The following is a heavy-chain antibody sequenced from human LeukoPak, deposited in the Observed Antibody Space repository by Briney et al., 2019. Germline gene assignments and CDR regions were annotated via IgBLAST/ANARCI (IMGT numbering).Heavy chain of an antibody. Sequence: GGSLRLSCAASGFSFSNYAMTWVRQVPEKGLKWVSSISGSGGDIFYADSVKGRFTISRDNSKNTLFLQMNSLRVEDTAVYYCAKDLNWLYVNDHWGQGTLVTVSS. CDR2: ISGSGGDI. J-gene: IGHJ4*02. CDR3: AKDLNWLYVNDH. V-gene: IGHV3-23*01. D-gene: IGHD5/OR15-5a*01. CDR1: GFSFSNYA.